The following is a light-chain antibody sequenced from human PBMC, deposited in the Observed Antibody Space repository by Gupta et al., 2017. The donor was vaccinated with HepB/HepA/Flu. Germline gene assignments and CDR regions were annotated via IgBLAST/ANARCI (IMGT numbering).Light chain of an antibody. CDR2: DVS. V-gene: IGLV2-14*03. Sequence: QSALTQPASVSGSPGQSTTISCTGTSSDVGGYNYVSWYQQHPGKAPKLMIYDVSNRPSGVSNRFSGSKSGNTASLTISGLQAEDEADYYCSSYTSSSTLHVLFGGGTKLTVL. CDR3: SSYTSSSTLHVL. J-gene: IGLJ2*01. CDR1: SSDVGGYNY.